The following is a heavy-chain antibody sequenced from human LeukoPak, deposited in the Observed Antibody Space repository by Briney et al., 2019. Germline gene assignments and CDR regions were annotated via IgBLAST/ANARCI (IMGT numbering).Heavy chain of an antibody. CDR3: ARDVDIVATVGYGYDY. J-gene: IGHJ4*02. D-gene: IGHD5-12*01. CDR1: VYTFTSYG. V-gene: IGHV1-18*01. CDR2: ISAYNGNT. Sequence: ASVKVSCKASVYTFTSYGISWVRQAPGQGLEWMGWISAYNGNTNYAQKLQGRVTMTTDTSTSTAYMELRSLRSDDTAVYYCARDVDIVATVGYGYDYWGQGTLVTVSS.